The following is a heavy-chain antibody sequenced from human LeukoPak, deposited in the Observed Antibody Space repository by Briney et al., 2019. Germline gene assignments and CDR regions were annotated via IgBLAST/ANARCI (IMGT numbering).Heavy chain of an antibody. CDR1: GYTLTELS. J-gene: IGHJ3*02. Sequence: ASVKVSCKVSGYTLTELSMHWVRQAPGKGLEWMGGFDPEDSETIYAQKFQGRVTMTRDTSTSTVYMELSSLRSEDTAVYYCARAITGKRGHDAFDIWGQGTMVTVSS. CDR3: ARAITGKRGHDAFDI. CDR2: FDPEDSET. V-gene: IGHV1-24*01. D-gene: IGHD1-20*01.